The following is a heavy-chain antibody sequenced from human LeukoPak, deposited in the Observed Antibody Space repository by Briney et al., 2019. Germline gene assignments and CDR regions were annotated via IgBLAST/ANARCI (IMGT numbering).Heavy chain of an antibody. CDR2: ISPSGGST. D-gene: IGHD2-15*01. Sequence: GASVKVSCKAFGYTFTSNYMHWVRQAPGQGPEWMGVISPSGGSTTYAQKFQGRVTLTRDMSTSTGYLELSSLRSEDTAVYYCARGPENCSGGSCYPRRPHDAFDIWGQGTMVTVSS. CDR3: ARGPENCSGGSCYPRRPHDAFDI. CDR1: GYTFTSNY. V-gene: IGHV1-46*01. J-gene: IGHJ3*02.